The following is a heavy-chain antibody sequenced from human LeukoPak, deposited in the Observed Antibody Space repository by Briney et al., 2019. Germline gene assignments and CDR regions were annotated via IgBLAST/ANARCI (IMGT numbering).Heavy chain of an antibody. J-gene: IGHJ4*02. V-gene: IGHV1-69*04. CDR1: GGTFSSYA. CDR2: IIPILGIA. D-gene: IGHD4-17*01. Sequence: PLASVKVSCKASGGTFSSYAISWVRQAPGQGLEWMGRIIPILGIANYAQKFQGRVTITADKSTSTAYMELSSLRSEDTAVYYCARDQALRGGPDDYGDYSQGDWGQGTLVTVSS. CDR3: ARDQALRGGPDDYGDYSQGD.